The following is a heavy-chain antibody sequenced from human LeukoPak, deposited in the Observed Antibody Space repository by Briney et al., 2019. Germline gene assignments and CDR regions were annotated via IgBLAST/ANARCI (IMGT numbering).Heavy chain of an antibody. Sequence: PSETLSLTCTVSGGSISSGGYYWSWIRQPPGKGLEWIGRIYSSGSTNYNPSLKSRVTMSVDTSKNQFSLKLSSVTAADTAVYYCARAVVVPAAIVWYFDLWGRGTLVTVSS. J-gene: IGHJ2*01. CDR3: ARAVVVPAAIVWYFDL. CDR2: IYSSGST. V-gene: IGHV4-61*08. CDR1: GGSISSGGYY. D-gene: IGHD2-2*01.